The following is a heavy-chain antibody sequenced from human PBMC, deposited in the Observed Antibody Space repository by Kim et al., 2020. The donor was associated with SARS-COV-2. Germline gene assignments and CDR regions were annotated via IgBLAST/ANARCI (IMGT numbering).Heavy chain of an antibody. V-gene: IGHV3-21*01. CDR3: ARAYKALAGY. CDR2: FI. D-gene: IGHD3-22*01. Sequence: FIYYADSVKGRFTISRDNAKNSLYLQMKSLRAEDTAVYYCARAYKALAGYWGQGTLVTVSS. J-gene: IGHJ4*02.